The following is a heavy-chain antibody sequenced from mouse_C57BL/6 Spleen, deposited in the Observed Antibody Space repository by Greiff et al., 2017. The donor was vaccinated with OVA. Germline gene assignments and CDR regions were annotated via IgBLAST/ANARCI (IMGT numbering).Heavy chain of an antibody. CDR2: IDPSDSET. D-gene: IGHD1-1*01. CDR1: GYTFTSYW. CDR3: ARITTVVAAGDY. J-gene: IGHJ4*01. V-gene: IGHV1-52*01. Sequence: QVQLKQPGAELVRPGSSVKLSCKASGYTFTSYWMHWVKQRPIQGLEWIGNIDPSDSETHYNQKFKDKATLTVDKSSSTAYMQLSSLTSEDSAVYYCARITTVVAAGDYWGQGTSVTVSS.